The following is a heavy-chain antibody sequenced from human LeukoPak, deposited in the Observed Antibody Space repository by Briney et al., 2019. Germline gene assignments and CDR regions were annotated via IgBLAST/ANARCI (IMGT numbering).Heavy chain of an antibody. V-gene: IGHV3-23*01. CDR2: ISGSGGST. CDR1: GFTFSSYA. CDR3: AKDMKSYYDSSGYDY. Sequence: GGSLRLSCAASGFTFSSYAMSWVRQAPGKGLKWVSAISGSGGSTYYADSVKGRFTISRDNSKNTLYLQMNSLRAEDTAVYYCAKDMKSYYDSSGYDYWGQGTLVTVSS. D-gene: IGHD3-22*01. J-gene: IGHJ4*02.